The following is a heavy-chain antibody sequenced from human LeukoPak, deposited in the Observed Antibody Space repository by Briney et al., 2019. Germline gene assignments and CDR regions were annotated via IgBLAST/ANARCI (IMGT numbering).Heavy chain of an antibody. J-gene: IGHJ4*02. CDR1: GFTFSTYT. Sequence: GGSLRLSCAASGFTFSTYTMNWVRQAPGKELEWVSSISSSSTYIYYADSVKGRFTISRDNAKNSLYLQMNSLRAEDTAVYYCAKERVPGSWWGVFFDYWGQGTLVTISS. CDR2: ISSSSTYI. V-gene: IGHV3-21*01. CDR3: AKERVPGSWWGVFFDY. D-gene: IGHD6-13*01.